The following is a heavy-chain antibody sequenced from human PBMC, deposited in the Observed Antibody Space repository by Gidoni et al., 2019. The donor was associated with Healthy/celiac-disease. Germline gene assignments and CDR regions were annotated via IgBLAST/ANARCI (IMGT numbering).Heavy chain of an antibody. V-gene: IGHV3-30*18. D-gene: IGHD3-3*01. CDR2: ISYDGSNK. CDR3: AKDTYYDFWSGYYSPSYYYYGMDV. Sequence: QVQLVESGGGVVQPGRSLRLSCAASGFTFSSYGMHWVRQAPGKGLEWVAVISYDGSNKYYADSVKGRFTISRDNSKNTLYLQMNSLRAEDTAVYYCAKDTYYDFWSGYYSPSYYYYGMDVWGQGTTVTVSS. J-gene: IGHJ6*02. CDR1: GFTFSSYG.